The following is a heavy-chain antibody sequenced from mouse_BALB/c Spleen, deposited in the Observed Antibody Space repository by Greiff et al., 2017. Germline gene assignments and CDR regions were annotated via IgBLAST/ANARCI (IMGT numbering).Heavy chain of an antibody. J-gene: IGHJ1*01. V-gene: IGHV5-17*02. CDR3: DRPRCGSYRYFDD. CDR1: GFTFSSVG. CDR2: ISSGSSTI. D-gene: IGHD1-1*02. Sequence: DVKLLESGGGLVQPGGSLKLSCAASGFTFSSVGMHWVRQAPEKGLEWVAYISSGSSTINYAHTVKGRFTISRDNPKNTLFLQLSSLKSEDTATYYYDRPRCGSYRYFDDWGAGTTVTVSA.